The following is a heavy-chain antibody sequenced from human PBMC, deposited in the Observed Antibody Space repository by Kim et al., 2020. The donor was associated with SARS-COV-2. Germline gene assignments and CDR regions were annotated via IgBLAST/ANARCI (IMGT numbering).Heavy chain of an antibody. J-gene: IGHJ5*02. CDR1: GGSFSGYY. D-gene: IGHD3-10*01. CDR2: INHSGST. Sequence: SETLSLTCAVYGGSFSGYYWSWIRQPPGKGLEWIGEINHSGSTNYNPSLKSRVTISVDTSKNQFSLKLSSVTAADTAVYYCARGLYYYGSGITNWFDPWGQGTLVTVSS. V-gene: IGHV4-34*01. CDR3: ARGLYYYGSGITNWFDP.